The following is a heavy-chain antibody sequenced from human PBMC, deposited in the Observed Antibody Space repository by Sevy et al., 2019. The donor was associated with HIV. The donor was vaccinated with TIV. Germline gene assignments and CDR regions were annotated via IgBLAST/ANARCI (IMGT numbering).Heavy chain of an antibody. Sequence: GGSLRLSCAASGFTFSDYYMSWIRQAPGKGLEWVSYISSSGSTIYQADSVKGGFTISRDNAKNSLYLQMNSLRAEDTAGYYCARDGRGFWSGYSYTFDYWGQGTLVTVSS. CDR3: ARDGRGFWSGYSYTFDY. CDR2: ISSSGSTI. J-gene: IGHJ4*02. CDR1: GFTFSDYY. D-gene: IGHD3-3*01. V-gene: IGHV3-11*01.